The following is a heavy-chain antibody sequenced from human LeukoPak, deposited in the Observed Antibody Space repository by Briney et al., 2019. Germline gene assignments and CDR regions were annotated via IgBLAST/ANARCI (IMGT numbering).Heavy chain of an antibody. CDR1: GYTFTRYY. J-gene: IGHJ1*01. CDR3: ARVVDVGVPGFQH. V-gene: IGHV1-2*02. CDR2: INANSGDT. Sequence: ASVKVSCKTSGYTFTRYYLHWVRQAPRQGPEGRGWINANSGDTYYVQKFKGRSTMTRDTYINTAYMELNRLTSDDTAVYDCARVVDVGVPGFQHWGRGTLVTVSS. D-gene: IGHD1-26*01.